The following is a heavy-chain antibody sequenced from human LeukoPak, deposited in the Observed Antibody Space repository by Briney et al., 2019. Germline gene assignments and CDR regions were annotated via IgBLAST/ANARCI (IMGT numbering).Heavy chain of an antibody. D-gene: IGHD3-22*01. CDR1: LVTPSSVL. CDR2: IKQVVVEE. CDR3: ARAQDYYDSSGYYFGDAFDI. J-gene: IGHJ3*02. Sequence: VGSLRLSSAASLVTPSSVLMSGVRQAPAKGREWGAKIKQVVVEEYSMASVKGRLTISRDNAKNSLYLQMNSLTAEDTAMYYCARAQDYYDSSGYYFGDAFDIWGQGTMVTVSS. V-gene: IGHV3-7*01.